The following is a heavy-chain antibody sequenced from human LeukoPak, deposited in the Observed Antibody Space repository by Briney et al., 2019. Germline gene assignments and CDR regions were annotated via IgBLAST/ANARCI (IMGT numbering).Heavy chain of an antibody. D-gene: IGHD3-10*01. CDR3: ARVGGH. CDR2: IYSGGST. J-gene: IGHJ4*02. CDR1: GLTVSRNY. Sequence: GALRLSCAASGLTVSRNYMSWVRQAPGKGLESVSVIYSGGSTYYADSVRGRFTISRDNSKNTLYLQMNSLRVEDTAVYYCARVGGHWSQGTLVTVSS. V-gene: IGHV3-53*01.